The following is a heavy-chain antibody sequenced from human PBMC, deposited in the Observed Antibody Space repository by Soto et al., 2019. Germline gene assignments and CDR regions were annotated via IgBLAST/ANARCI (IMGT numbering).Heavy chain of an antibody. D-gene: IGHD2-8*02. V-gene: IGHV3-72*01. J-gene: IGHJ4*02. CDR3: VGKTVLGASNFDY. Sequence: GGSLRLSCAASGFTFSDHYMDWVRQAPGKGLEWVGRIRNKANSYTTEYAASVKGRFTISRDDSKNSLFLQMDSLKTEDTAVYYCVGKTVLGASNFDYWGQGTLVTVSS. CDR2: IRNKANSYTT. CDR1: GFTFSDHY.